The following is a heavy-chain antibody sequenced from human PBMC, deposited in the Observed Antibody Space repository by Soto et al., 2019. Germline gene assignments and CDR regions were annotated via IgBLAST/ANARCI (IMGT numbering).Heavy chain of an antibody. CDR2: ISGSGGST. V-gene: IGHV3-23*01. J-gene: IGHJ4*02. CDR1: GFTFSSYA. Sequence: EVQLLESGGGLVQPGGSLRLSCAASGFTFSSYAMSWVRQAPGKGLEWVSAISGSGGSTYYADSVKGRFTISRDNSKNTLYLQMNSLRAEDTAVYYCARDYYGSGSFCTYWGQGTLVTVSS. CDR3: ARDYYGSGSFCTY. D-gene: IGHD3-10*01.